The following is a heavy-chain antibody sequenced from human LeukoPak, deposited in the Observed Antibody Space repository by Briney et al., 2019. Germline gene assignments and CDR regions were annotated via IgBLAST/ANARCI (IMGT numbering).Heavy chain of an antibody. CDR2: ISYDGSNK. D-gene: IGHD3-10*01. J-gene: IGHJ4*02. V-gene: IGHV3-30*04. CDR3: AREGGERTYDY. Sequence: PGRSLRLSCAASGFTFSSYAMHWVRQAPGKGLEWVAVISYDGSNKYYADSVKGRFTISRDNSKNTLYLQMKSLRAEDTAVYYCAREGGERTYDYWGQGTLVTVSS. CDR1: GFTFSSYA.